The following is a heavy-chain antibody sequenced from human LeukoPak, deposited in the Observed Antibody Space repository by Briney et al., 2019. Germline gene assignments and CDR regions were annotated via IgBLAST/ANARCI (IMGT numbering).Heavy chain of an antibody. J-gene: IGHJ6*04. CDR2: IKKDGSEK. CDR1: GFTFSSYW. Sequence: SGGSLRLSCAASGFTFSSYWMSWVRQAPGKGLEWVANIKKDGSEKYYVDSVKGRFTISRDNAKNSLYLRMNSLRAEDTAVYYCAELGITMIGGVWGKGTTVTISS. V-gene: IGHV3-7*01. D-gene: IGHD3-10*02. CDR3: AELGITMIGGV.